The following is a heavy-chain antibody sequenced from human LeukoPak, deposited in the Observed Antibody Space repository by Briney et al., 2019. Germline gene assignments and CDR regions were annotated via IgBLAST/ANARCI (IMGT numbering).Heavy chain of an antibody. CDR1: GGSISSSSYY. V-gene: IGHV4-39*07. CDR3: ARGDCSSTICYSPMDV. CDR2: IYYSGST. D-gene: IGHD2-2*01. J-gene: IGHJ6*03. Sequence: YPSETLSLTCTVSGGSISSSSYYWGWIRQPPGKGLEWIGSIYYSGSTYYNPSLKSRVTISVDTSQDQSSLKVNSVTAADTAVYYCARGDCSSTICYSPMDVWGKGTTVTVSS.